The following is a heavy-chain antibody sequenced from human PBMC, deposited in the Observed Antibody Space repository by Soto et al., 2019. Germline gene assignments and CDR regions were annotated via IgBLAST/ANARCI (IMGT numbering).Heavy chain of an antibody. CDR2: IYYSGST. J-gene: IGHJ4*02. CDR3: AVGIAVAVPDY. Sequence: QVQLQESGPGLVKPSQTLSLTCTVSGGSISSGGYYWSWIRQHPGKGLEWIGYIYYSGSTYYNPSLQSRVTISVDTSKTQFSLKLSSVTAADTAVYYCAVGIAVAVPDYWGQGTLVTVSS. D-gene: IGHD6-19*01. V-gene: IGHV4-31*03. CDR1: GGSISSGGYY.